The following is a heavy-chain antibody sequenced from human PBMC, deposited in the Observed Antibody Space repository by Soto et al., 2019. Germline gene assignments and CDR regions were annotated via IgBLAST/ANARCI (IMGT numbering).Heavy chain of an antibody. D-gene: IGHD3-10*02. CDR2: ISYDGSNK. J-gene: IGHJ4*02. CDR1: GFTFSSYA. V-gene: IGHV3-30-3*01. Sequence: GGSLRLSCEASGFTFSSYAMHWVRQAPGKGLEWVAVISYDGSNKYYADSVKGRFTISRDNSKNTLYLQMNSLRAEDTAVYYCASCSQRLNDYWGQGTLVTVSS. CDR3: ASCSQRLNDY.